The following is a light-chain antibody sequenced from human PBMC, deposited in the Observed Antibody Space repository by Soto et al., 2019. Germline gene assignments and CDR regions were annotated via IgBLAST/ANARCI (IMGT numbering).Light chain of an antibody. V-gene: IGKV3-20*01. J-gene: IGKJ1*01. CDR1: QTVTSY. Sequence: EIVLTQSPGTLSLSPGETATLSCRASQTVTSYFALYQQKPGQAHRPLIYGASSRATGIPDRVSGSGSGTEFSLTISGRECGDFAVYYFQQYGYSPRTFGQGNKVEIK. CDR3: QQYGYSPRT. CDR2: GAS.